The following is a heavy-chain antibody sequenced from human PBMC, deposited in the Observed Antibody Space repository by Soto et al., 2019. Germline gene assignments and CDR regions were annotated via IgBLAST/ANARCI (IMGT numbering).Heavy chain of an antibody. CDR2: ISSSSSYI. D-gene: IGHD2-21*02. V-gene: IGHV3-21*01. Sequence: GGSLRLSCAASGFTFSSYSMNWVRQAPGKGLEWVSSISSSSSYIYYADSVKGRFTISRDKAKNSLYLQMNSLRAEDTAVYYCARAPEYCGGDCLRYYFDYWGQGTLVTVSS. CDR3: ARAPEYCGGDCLRYYFDY. CDR1: GFTFSSYS. J-gene: IGHJ4*02.